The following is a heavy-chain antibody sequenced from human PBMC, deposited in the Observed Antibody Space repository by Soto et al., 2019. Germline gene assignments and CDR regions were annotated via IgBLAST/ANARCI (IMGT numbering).Heavy chain of an antibody. CDR1: GYRFTNYA. Sequence: QVLLVQSGAEVEKPGASVKVSCKASGYRFTNYAMHWVRQAPGQSLEWMGWINAGNGNTKYSQRFQGRVTITRDTSASTAYMELSSLRSEDTAVYYCARDGSDCSGGSCYSFDFWGQGTLVTVSS. V-gene: IGHV1-3*01. D-gene: IGHD2-15*01. J-gene: IGHJ4*02. CDR3: ARDGSDCSGGSCYSFDF. CDR2: INAGNGNT.